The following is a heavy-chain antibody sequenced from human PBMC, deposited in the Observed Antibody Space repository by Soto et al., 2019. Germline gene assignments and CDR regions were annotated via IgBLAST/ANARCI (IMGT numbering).Heavy chain of an antibody. V-gene: IGHV4-59*08. CDR1: GGSISSYY. J-gene: IGHJ4*02. Sequence: SETLSLTCTVSGGSISSYYWSWIRQPPGKGLEWIGYIYYSGSTNYNPSLKSVVTRPVDTSKTQFSLKLSSVTAADTAEYYCARQGSFRTVVSPYYFDYWGQGTLVTVSS. D-gene: IGHD2-15*01. CDR3: ARQGSFRTVVSPYYFDY. CDR2: IYYSGST.